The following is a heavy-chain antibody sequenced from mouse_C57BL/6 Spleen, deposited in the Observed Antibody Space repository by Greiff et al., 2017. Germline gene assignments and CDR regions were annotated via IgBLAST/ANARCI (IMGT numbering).Heavy chain of an antibody. J-gene: IGHJ2*01. CDR3: TTYDYDVD. V-gene: IGHV14-1*01. D-gene: IGHD2-4*01. Sequence: VPLQQSGAELVRPGASVKLSCTASGFNINDYYLHWVTQRPEPGLAWIGSIAPADGDTDYAPKFQGKATMTADTSSNTAYLQLSSLTSEDTAVYYCTTYDYDVDWGQGTTLTVSS. CDR1: GFNINDYY. CDR2: IAPADGDT.